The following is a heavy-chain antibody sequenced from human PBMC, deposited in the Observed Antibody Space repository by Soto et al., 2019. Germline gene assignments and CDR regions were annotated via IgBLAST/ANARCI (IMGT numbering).Heavy chain of an antibody. Sequence: QVQLVESGGGVVQPGRSLRLSCAASGFTFSSYGMHWVRQAPGKGLEWVAAISYDGSNKYYADSVKGRFTISRDNSKNTLYLQMNSLRAEDTAVYYCAKPTALSYGGTTDAFDIWGQGTMVTVSS. V-gene: IGHV3-30*18. J-gene: IGHJ3*02. CDR2: ISYDGSNK. CDR3: AKPTALSYGGTTDAFDI. D-gene: IGHD4-17*01. CDR1: GFTFSSYG.